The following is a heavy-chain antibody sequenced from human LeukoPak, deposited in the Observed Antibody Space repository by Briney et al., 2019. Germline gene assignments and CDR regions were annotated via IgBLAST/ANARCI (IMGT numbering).Heavy chain of an antibody. CDR1: GDSVSSGSHY. D-gene: IGHD3-22*01. V-gene: IGHV4-61*01. J-gene: IGHJ4*02. CDR2: IYYSGIT. Sequence: SETLSLTCTVSGDSVSSGSHYWSWIRQPPGKRLEWIANIYYSGITDYNPSLTSRVTLSVDTSKNQFSLKLSSVTAADTAIYYCARRASTIVGENSFDYWGQGTLVTVSS. CDR3: ARRASTIVGENSFDY.